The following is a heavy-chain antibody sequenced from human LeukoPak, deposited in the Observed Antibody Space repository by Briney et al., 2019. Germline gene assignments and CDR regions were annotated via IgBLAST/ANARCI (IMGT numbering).Heavy chain of an antibody. J-gene: IGHJ3*02. CDR3: ARDSGGSPFDI. Sequence: VGSLRLSCAASGFTLSNSGMHWVRQAPVNGLEWVADNWADRSTKDYADCVKGRFTISRDNSKNTLYLQMTSLRAEDTAMYYCARDSGGSPFDIWGQGTMVTVSS. V-gene: IGHV3-33*01. CDR2: NWADRSTK. D-gene: IGHD1-26*01. CDR1: GFTLSNSG.